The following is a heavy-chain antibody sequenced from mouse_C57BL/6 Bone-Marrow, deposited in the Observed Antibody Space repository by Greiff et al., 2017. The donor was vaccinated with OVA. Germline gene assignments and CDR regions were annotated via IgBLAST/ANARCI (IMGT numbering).Heavy chain of an antibody. V-gene: IGHV3-6*01. Sequence: EVKLMESGPGLVKPSQSLSLTCSVTGYSITSGYYWNWIRQFPGNKLEWMGYISYDGSNNYNPSLKNRISITRDTSKNQFFLKLNSVTTEDTATYYCAREGTTVVAPDYWGQGTTLTVSS. CDR2: ISYDGSN. CDR1: GYSITSGYY. D-gene: IGHD1-1*01. J-gene: IGHJ2*01. CDR3: AREGTTVVAPDY.